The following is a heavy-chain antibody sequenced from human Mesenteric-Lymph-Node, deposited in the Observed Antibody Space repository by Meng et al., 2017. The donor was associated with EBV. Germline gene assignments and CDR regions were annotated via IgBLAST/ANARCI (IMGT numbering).Heavy chain of an antibody. Sequence: EAVSGPLQPSPTLFLTSAVSDGTISSCGYYCSWIRQPPRKGLEWIGYIYYSGSTYYNPSLKSRVTISVDTSKNQFSLKLSSVTAADTAVYYCARESLTGEERYFDLWGRGTLVTVSS. J-gene: IGHJ2*01. CDR3: ARESLTGEERYFDL. D-gene: IGHD1-20*01. CDR2: IYYSGST. CDR1: DGTISSCGYY. V-gene: IGHV4-30-4*01.